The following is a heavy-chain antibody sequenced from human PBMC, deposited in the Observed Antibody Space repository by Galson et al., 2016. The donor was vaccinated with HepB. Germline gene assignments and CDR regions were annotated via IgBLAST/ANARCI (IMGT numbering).Heavy chain of an antibody. CDR1: GDTFSSFA. CDR3: ARLLGLDTNLVGDYYYMDV. CDR2: IIPIFGST. Sequence: SVKVSCKASGDTFSSFAISWVRQAPGQGLEWMGGIIPIFGSTNYAQKFKGRVTITADKSTSTAYLELSSLRSEDTAVYYCARLLGLDTNLVGDYYYMDVWGKGTTVIVSS. V-gene: IGHV1-69*06. D-gene: IGHD5-18*01. J-gene: IGHJ6*03.